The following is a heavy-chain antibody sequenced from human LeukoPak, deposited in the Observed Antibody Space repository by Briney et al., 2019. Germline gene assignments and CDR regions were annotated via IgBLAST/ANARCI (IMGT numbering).Heavy chain of an antibody. Sequence: SETLSLTCTVSGGSISSYYWSWIRQPPGKGLEWIGCIYYSGSTNHNPSLKSRVTISADTSKNQFSLKLSSVTAADTAVYYCARDGGWFGELFYFDYWGQGTLVTVSS. V-gene: IGHV4-59*01. CDR2: IYYSGST. CDR3: ARDGGWFGELFYFDY. J-gene: IGHJ4*02. CDR1: GGSISSYY. D-gene: IGHD3-10*01.